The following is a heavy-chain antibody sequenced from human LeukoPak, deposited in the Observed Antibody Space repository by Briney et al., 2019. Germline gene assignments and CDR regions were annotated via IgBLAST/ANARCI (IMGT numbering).Heavy chain of an antibody. Sequence: GGSLRLSCAASGFNFSSYAMGWVRQAPGKGLEWVSGISGSGGSRYYADPVKGRFTISRDNSKNTLYLQMTSLTAEDTAVYYCAKGPGRYYGSGSYPLFDYWGQGTLVTVSS. CDR3: AKGPGRYYGSGSYPLFDY. CDR2: ISGSGGSR. V-gene: IGHV3-23*01. J-gene: IGHJ4*02. D-gene: IGHD3-10*01. CDR1: GFNFSSYA.